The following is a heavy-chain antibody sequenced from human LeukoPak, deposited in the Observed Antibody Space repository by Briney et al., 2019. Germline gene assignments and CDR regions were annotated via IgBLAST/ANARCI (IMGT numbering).Heavy chain of an antibody. CDR2: INHSGST. V-gene: IGHV4-34*01. CDR3: ARHPPCITIFWRAHDDAFDI. J-gene: IGHJ3*02. Sequence: SETLSLTCAVYGGSFSGYYWSWIRQPPGKGLEWIGEINHSGSTNYNPSLKSRVTISVDTSKNQFSLKLSSVTAADTAVYYCARHPPCITIFWRAHDDAFDIWGQGTMVTVSS. CDR1: GGSFSGYY. D-gene: IGHD3-9*01.